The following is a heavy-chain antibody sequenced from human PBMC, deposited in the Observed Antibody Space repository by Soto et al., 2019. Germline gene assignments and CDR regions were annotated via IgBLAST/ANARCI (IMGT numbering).Heavy chain of an antibody. J-gene: IGHJ4*02. CDR2: IYYSGST. D-gene: IGHD3-10*01. V-gene: IGHV4-59*08. CDR1: GGSISSYY. Sequence: SETLSLTCTVSGGSISSYYWSWIRQPPGKGLEWIGYIYYSGSTNYNPSLKSRVTISVDTSKNQFSLKLSSVTAADTAVYYCARLRWFGELIDYWGQGTLVTVSS. CDR3: ARLRWFGELIDY.